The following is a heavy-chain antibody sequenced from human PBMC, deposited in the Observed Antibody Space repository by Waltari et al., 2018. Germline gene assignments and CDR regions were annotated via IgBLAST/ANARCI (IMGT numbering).Heavy chain of an antibody. CDR3: ARLTQEPRRAAVVNGGYWYFDL. J-gene: IGHJ2*01. CDR1: GGSFSSGY. D-gene: IGHD2-15*01. V-gene: IGHV4-34*01. Sequence: QVQLQQWGAGLVKPSETLSLTCAVYGGSFSSGYWSWIRQPPGQGREWSGGSNHSGGSHYNPSFKSLVTISVDTSTNQFSMKLSSVTAADTAVYYCARLTQEPRRAAVVNGGYWYFDLWGRGTLVTVSS. CDR2: SNHSGGS.